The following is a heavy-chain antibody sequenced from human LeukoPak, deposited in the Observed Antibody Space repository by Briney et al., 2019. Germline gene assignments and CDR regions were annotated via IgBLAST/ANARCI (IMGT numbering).Heavy chain of an antibody. D-gene: IGHD3-22*01. CDR2: IIPIFGTA. J-gene: IGHJ1*01. CDR3: ARAGYYYDSSGYYGHAFETAEYFQH. CDR1: GGTFSSYA. V-gene: IGHV1-69*05. Sequence: SVKVSCKASGGTFSSYAISWVRQAPGQGLEWMGGIIPIFGTANYAQKFQGRVTITTDESTSTAYMELSSLRSDDTAVYYCARAGYYYDSSGYYGHAFETAEYFQHWGQGTLVTVSS.